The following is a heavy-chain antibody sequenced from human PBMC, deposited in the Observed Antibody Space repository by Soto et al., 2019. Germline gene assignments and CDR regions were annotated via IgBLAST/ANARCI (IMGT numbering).Heavy chain of an antibody. Sequence: LRHSWAASGFIVGSNYMSCVRQAPGKGLEWGAIIYMVGSTYYADSVKCLSTISRDNSKNSLYLQMNSLRAEDTEVYYSARQKWHYGPRSDALDXWGQGTRVT. V-gene: IGHV3-66*04. J-gene: IGHJ3*01. D-gene: IGHD3-10*01. CDR3: ARQKWHYGPRSDALDX. CDR1: GFIVGSNY. CDR2: IYMVGST.